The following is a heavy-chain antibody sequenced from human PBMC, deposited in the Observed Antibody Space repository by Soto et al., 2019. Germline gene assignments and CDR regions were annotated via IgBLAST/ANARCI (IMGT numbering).Heavy chain of an antibody. J-gene: IGHJ3*02. CDR1: GGSISSGGYY. D-gene: IGHD3-9*01. V-gene: IGHV4-31*03. CDR3: ARLNRDYDILTGLADAFDI. Sequence: QVQLQESGPGLVKPSQTLSLTCTVSGGSISSGGYYWSWIRQHPGKGLEWIGYIYYSGSTYYNPSLKSRVTISVDTSKNQFSLKLSSVTAADTAVYYCARLNRDYDILTGLADAFDIWGQGTMVTVSS. CDR2: IYYSGST.